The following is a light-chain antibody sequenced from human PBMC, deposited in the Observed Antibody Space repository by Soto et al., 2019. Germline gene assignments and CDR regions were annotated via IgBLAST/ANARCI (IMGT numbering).Light chain of an antibody. V-gene: IGLV2-14*01. CDR2: EVS. Sequence: QSVLTQPASVSGSLGQSITISCTGTSSDIGGYKYVSWYQQHPGKAPKLIIFEVSNRSSGVSDRFSGSNSGNTASLTISGLQAEDEADYYCTSYSRYRVLVFGAATKVTVL. J-gene: IGLJ3*02. CDR1: SSDIGGYKY. CDR3: TSYSRYRVLV.